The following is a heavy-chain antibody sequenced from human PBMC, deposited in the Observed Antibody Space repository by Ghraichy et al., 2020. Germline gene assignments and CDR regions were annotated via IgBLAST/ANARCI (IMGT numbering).Heavy chain of an antibody. CDR1: GDSITSDGYY. D-gene: IGHD6-6*01. Sequence: SETLSLTCSVSGDSITSDGYYWSWIRQHPGKGLEWIGYIYYSGSTYYNPSLKSRVTISVDTSKNQFSLKVRSVTAADTAVYYCATVVEYSGSSVGGWFDPWGQGILVTVSS. J-gene: IGHJ5*02. V-gene: IGHV4-31*03. CDR2: IYYSGST. CDR3: ATVVEYSGSSVGGWFDP.